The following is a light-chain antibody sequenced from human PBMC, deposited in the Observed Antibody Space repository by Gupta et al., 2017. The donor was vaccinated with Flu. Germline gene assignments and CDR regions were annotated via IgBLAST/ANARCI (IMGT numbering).Light chain of an antibody. Sequence: GTLSLSPGERATLSCRASQSIDSSNLAWFQQRPGQAPRLLIYYAPSRAPGIPDRFTGRGSGTDFTLIISRLEPEDFAVYFCHQDGSSPRTFGQGTKVEIK. CDR2: YAP. V-gene: IGKV3-20*01. CDR3: HQDGSSPRT. CDR1: QSIDSSN. J-gene: IGKJ1*01.